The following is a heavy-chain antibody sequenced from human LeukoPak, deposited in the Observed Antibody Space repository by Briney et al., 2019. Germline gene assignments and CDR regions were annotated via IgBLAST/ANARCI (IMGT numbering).Heavy chain of an antibody. CDR2: IYYSGST. D-gene: IGHD3-10*01. Sequence: SETLSLTCTVSGGSNSSSSYYWGWIRQPPGKGLERIGSIYYSGSTYYNPSLKSRVTISVDTSKNQFSLKLSSVTAADTAVYYCARDLVGSGRPFDYWGQGTLVTVSS. CDR3: ARDLVGSGRPFDY. J-gene: IGHJ4*02. CDR1: GGSNSSSSYY. V-gene: IGHV4-39*07.